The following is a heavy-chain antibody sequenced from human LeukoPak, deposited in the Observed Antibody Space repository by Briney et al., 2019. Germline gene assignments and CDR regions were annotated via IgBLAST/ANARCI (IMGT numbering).Heavy chain of an antibody. D-gene: IGHD1-1*01. Sequence: GWSLRLSCAASGCTFSSYSMNWVRQAPGKGLEWVSSISSSSSYIYYADSVTGRFTISRDNATNSLYLQMNSLRAEDTAVYYCARDPRGYNWNDVGYFDYWGQGTLVTVSS. J-gene: IGHJ4*02. CDR2: ISSSSSYI. V-gene: IGHV3-21*01. CDR3: ARDPRGYNWNDVGYFDY. CDR1: GCTFSSYS.